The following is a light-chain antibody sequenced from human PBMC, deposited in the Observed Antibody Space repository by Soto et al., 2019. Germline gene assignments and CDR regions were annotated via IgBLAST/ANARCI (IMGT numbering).Light chain of an antibody. V-gene: IGLV2-14*01. CDR2: DVS. Sequence: QSALTQPASVSGSPGQSITISCTGTSSDVGGYNAVSWYQQHPGKAPKLIIYDVSNRPSGVSDRFSGSKSGSTASLTISGLQAEDEADYYCSSYTRSSLYVFGTGTKVTVL. J-gene: IGLJ1*01. CDR1: SSDVGGYNA. CDR3: SSYTRSSLYV.